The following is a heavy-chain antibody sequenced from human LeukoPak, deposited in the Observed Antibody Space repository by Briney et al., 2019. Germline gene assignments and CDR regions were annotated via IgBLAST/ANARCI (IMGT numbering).Heavy chain of an antibody. J-gene: IGHJ4*02. CDR2: ISGSGDST. Sequence: GGSLRLSCAASGFTFSSYAMSWVRQAPGKGLEWGSAISGSGDSTYYADSVKGRFPNSRDNSKNTLYLQMNSLRAEDTAVYYCAKDGNEYYYDSSGYYVWGQGSLVTVSS. V-gene: IGHV3-23*01. CDR1: GFTFSSYA. CDR3: AKDGNEYYYDSSGYYV. D-gene: IGHD3-22*01.